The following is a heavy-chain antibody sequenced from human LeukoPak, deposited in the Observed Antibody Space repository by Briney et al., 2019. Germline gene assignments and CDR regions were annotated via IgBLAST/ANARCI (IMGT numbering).Heavy chain of an antibody. V-gene: IGHV3-9*01. CDR2: ISWNSGSV. CDR3: AKDMKSSTLYYYYGMDV. CDR1: GFTFDDYA. Sequence: PGGSLRLSCVGSGFTFDDYAMHWVRQAPGKGLEWVSGISWNSGSVGYADSVKGRFTISRDNAKNSLYLQMNSLRAEDTALYYCAKDMKSSTLYYYYGMDVWGQGTTVAVSS. J-gene: IGHJ6*02. D-gene: IGHD2-2*01.